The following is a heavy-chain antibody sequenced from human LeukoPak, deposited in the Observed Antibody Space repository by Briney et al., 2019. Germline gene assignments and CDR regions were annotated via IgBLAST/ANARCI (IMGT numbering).Heavy chain of an antibody. CDR3: ASTVYATDAFDI. CDR2: ISSSGSTI. D-gene: IGHD2-8*01. CDR1: GFTFSDYY. V-gene: IGHV3-11*01. Sequence: GGSLRLSCAAAGFTFSDYYMSWIRQAPGKGLEWVSYISSSGSTIYYADSVKGRFTISRDNAKNSLYLQMNSLRAEDTAVYYCASTVYATDAFDIWGQGTMVTVSS. J-gene: IGHJ3*02.